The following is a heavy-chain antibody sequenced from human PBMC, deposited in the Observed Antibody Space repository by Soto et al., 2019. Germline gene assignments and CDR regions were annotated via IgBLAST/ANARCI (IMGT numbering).Heavy chain of an antibody. V-gene: IGHV3-9*01. CDR1: GFTFDDYA. D-gene: IGHD5-18*01. J-gene: IGHJ1*01. CDR2: ISWNSGSI. Sequence: EVQLVESGGGLVQPGRSLRLSCAASGFTFDDYAMHWVRQAPGKGLEWVSGISWNSGSIGYADSVKGRFTISRDNAKNSLYLQMNSLRAEDTALYYCAKDSGGAMASRYFQHWGQGTLVTVSS. CDR3: AKDSGGAMASRYFQH.